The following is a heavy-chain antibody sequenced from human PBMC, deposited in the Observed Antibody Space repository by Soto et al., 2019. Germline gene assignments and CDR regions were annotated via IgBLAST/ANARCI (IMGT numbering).Heavy chain of an antibody. Sequence: PSETLSLTCTVSGDTSTSYYWGWIRQAPGKGLEWIGHIRNSGTSTHNPSLNGRVTISIDMSKKQFSLKLTSLTSADTAVYYCARDFYDSVGYTWFDSWSQGTRVTVSS. CDR3: ARDFYDSVGYTWFDS. CDR2: IRNSGTS. CDR1: GDTSTSYY. V-gene: IGHV4-59*01. D-gene: IGHD3-22*01. J-gene: IGHJ5*01.